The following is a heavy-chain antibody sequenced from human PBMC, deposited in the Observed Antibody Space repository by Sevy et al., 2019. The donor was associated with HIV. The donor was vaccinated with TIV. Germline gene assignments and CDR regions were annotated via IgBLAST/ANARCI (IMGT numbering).Heavy chain of an antibody. V-gene: IGHV3-53*01. Sequence: GESLKISCAASGFTVSSNYMSWVRQAPGKGLEWVSVIYSGGSTYYADSVKGRFTISRDNSKNTLYLQMNSLRAEDTAVYYCARGGLTVALDYWGQGTLVTVSS. CDR1: GFTVSSNY. D-gene: IGHD6-19*01. CDR2: IYSGGST. CDR3: ARGGLTVALDY. J-gene: IGHJ4*02.